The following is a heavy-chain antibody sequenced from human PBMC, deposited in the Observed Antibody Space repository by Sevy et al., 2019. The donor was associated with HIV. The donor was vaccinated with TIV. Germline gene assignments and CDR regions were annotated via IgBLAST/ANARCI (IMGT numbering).Heavy chain of an antibody. CDR2: ISAYNGNT. V-gene: IGHV1-18*04. D-gene: IGHD2-15*01. CDR3: ALTDCRGGSCYSEFDP. Sequence: ASVKVSCKASGYTFTSYGISWVRQAPGQGLEWMGWISAYNGNTNYAQKLQGRVTMTTDTSTSTAYMELRSRRSDDTAVYYCALTDCRGGSCYSEFDPWGQGTLVTVSS. CDR1: GYTFTSYG. J-gene: IGHJ5*02.